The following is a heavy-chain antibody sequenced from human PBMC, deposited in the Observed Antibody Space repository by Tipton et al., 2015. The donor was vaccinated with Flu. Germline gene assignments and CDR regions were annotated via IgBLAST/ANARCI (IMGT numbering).Heavy chain of an antibody. V-gene: IGHV3-48*03. J-gene: IGHJ6*02. D-gene: IGHD6-13*01. Sequence: SLRLSCAASGFTFSSYEMNWVRQAPGKGLEWVSYISSSGNTISYADSVRGRFTISRENAKNFLYVQMNSLRAGDTAVYYCARGPLPDSNWYNGLDVWGQGTTVTVSS. CDR3: ARGPLPDSNWYNGLDV. CDR2: ISSSGNTI. CDR1: GFTFSSYE.